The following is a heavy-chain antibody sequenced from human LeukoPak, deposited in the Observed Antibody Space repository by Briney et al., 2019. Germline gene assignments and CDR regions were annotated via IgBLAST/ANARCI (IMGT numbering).Heavy chain of an antibody. CDR2: ISDSGTTI. CDR1: GFAFNSYV. J-gene: IGHJ4*02. CDR3: ARDKAAAGTRGYFDY. V-gene: IGHV3-48*04. D-gene: IGHD6-13*01. Sequence: GGSLRLSCAASGFAFNSYVMTWVRQAPGKGLEWVSFISDSGTTIYYADSVKGRFTISRDNAKNSLYLQMNSLRAEDTAVYYCARDKAAAGTRGYFDYWGQGTLVTVSS.